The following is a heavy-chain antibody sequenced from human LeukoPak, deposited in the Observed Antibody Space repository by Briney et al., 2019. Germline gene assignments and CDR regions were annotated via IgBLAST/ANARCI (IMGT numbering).Heavy chain of an antibody. CDR3: AGAGKRISSGYPSWFDP. Sequence: SETLSLTCTVSGGSINNYYWTWIRQPPGKGLEWIGFIYYSGSTDYNPSLKSRVTISVDTSKNNFSLKLTSVTAADTAVYYCAGAGKRISSGYPSWFDPWGQGILVTVSS. CDR2: IYYSGST. V-gene: IGHV4-59*01. J-gene: IGHJ5*02. D-gene: IGHD3-22*01. CDR1: GGSINNYY.